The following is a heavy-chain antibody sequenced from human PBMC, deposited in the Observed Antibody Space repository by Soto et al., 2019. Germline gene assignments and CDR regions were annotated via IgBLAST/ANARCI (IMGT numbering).Heavy chain of an antibody. Sequence: QVQLVQSGAEVKKPGASVKVSCKASGYTFTSYYMHWVRQAPGQGLEWMGIINPSGGSTSYAQKFQGRVTMTRDTSTSTVYMELSSLRSEDTAVYYCARGVSQGHDYYYYGMDVWGQGTTVTVSS. J-gene: IGHJ6*02. CDR2: INPSGGST. CDR3: ARGVSQGHDYYYYGMDV. CDR1: GYTFTSYY. V-gene: IGHV1-46*01.